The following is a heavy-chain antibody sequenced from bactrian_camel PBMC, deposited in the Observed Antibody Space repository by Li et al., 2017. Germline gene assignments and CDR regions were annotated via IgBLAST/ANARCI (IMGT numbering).Heavy chain of an antibody. CDR1: GFTFSSYA. D-gene: IGHD6*01. V-gene: IGHV3S40*01. Sequence: VQLVESGGGLVQPGVSLRLSCAASGFTFSSYAMSRVRQAPGKGLEWVSAIDARDGTYYADSKKGRFTISRDNAKNLVYLQLNSLKTEDMAMYCCAKGNGGNWLASGEYNYWGRGTQVTVS. CDR3: AKGNGGNWLASGEYNY. J-gene: IGHJ4*01. CDR2: IDARDGT.